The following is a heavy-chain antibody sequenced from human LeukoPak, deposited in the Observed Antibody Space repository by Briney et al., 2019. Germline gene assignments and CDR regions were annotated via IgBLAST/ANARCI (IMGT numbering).Heavy chain of an antibody. CDR2: IYHSGST. D-gene: IGHD3-3*01. V-gene: IGHV4-38-2*01. CDR1: GYSISSGYY. J-gene: IGHJ3*02. CDR3: ARLAIFGEDAFDI. Sequence: SETLSLTCAVSGYSISSGYYWGWIRQPPGKGLEWIGSIYHSGSTYYNPSLKSRVTISVDTSKNQFSLKLSSVTAADTAVYYCARLAIFGEDAFDIWGQGTIVTVSS.